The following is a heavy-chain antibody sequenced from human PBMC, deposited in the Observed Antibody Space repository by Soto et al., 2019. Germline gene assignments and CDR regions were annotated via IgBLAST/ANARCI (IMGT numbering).Heavy chain of an antibody. CDR2: INPNSGGT. CDR1: GYTFTGYY. D-gene: IGHD6-19*01. CDR3: ARAAVAGNFDY. Sequence: ASVKVSCKASGYTFTGYYMHWVRQAPGQGLEWMGWINPNSGGTNYAQKFQGWVTMTRDTSISTAYMELSRLRSYDTAVYYCARAAVAGNFDYWGQGTLVTVSS. J-gene: IGHJ4*02. V-gene: IGHV1-2*04.